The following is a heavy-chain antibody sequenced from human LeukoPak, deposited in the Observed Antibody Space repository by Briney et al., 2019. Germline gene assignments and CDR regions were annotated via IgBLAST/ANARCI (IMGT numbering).Heavy chain of an antibody. CDR1: GFTFSNAW. CDR2: INHSGST. V-gene: IGHV4-34*01. D-gene: IGHD6-13*01. J-gene: IGHJ4*02. Sequence: GSLRLSCAASGFTFSNAWMSWVRQAPGKGLEWVGEINHSGSTNYNPSLKSRVTISVDTSKNRFSLKLSSVTAADTAVYYCASPPYSSSWTAPRYFDYWGQGTLVTVSS. CDR3: ASPPYSSSWTAPRYFDY.